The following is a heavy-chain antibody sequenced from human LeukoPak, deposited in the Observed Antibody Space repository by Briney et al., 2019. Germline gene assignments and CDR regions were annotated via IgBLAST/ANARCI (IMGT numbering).Heavy chain of an antibody. D-gene: IGHD3-10*01. Sequence: SSETLPLTCIVSGGSISSYYWSWIRQPPGKGLEWIGYIYYSGSTNYNPSLKSRVTISVDTSKNQFSLKLSSVTAADTAVYFCARGGVNIDYWGQGTLVTVSS. V-gene: IGHV4-59*01. J-gene: IGHJ4*02. CDR3: ARGGVNIDY. CDR1: GGSISSYY. CDR2: IYYSGST.